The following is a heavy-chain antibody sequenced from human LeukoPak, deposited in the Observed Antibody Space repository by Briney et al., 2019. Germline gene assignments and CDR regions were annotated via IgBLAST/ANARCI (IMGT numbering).Heavy chain of an antibody. D-gene: IGHD6-13*01. Sequence: GGSLRLSCAASGFTFSSYSMNWVRQAPGKGLEWVSYISSSSSTIYYADSVKGRFTISRDNAKNTLYLQMNSLRAEDTAVYYWQREFPPPIQQLPEYYGLGVWGQGTTVTVS. CDR3: QREFPPPIQQLPEYYGLGV. CDR1: GFTFSSYS. CDR2: ISSSSSTI. V-gene: IGHV3-48*04. J-gene: IGHJ6*02.